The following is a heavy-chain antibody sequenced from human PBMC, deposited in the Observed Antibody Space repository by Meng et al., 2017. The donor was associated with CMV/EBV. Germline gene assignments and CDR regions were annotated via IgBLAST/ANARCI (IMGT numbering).Heavy chain of an antibody. CDR1: GFSLSPSGVG. J-gene: IGHJ4*02. V-gene: IGHV2-5*01. CDR2: IYWNDDK. CDR3: ARQHLYCSSTSCYIVLDY. D-gene: IGHD2-2*02. Sequence: SGPTLVKPTQTLTLTCTFSGFSLSPSGVGVGWIRQPPGKALEWLALIYWNDDKRYSPSLKSRLTITKDTSKNQVVLTMTNMDPVDTATYYCARQHLYCSSTSCYIVLDYWGQGTLVTVSS.